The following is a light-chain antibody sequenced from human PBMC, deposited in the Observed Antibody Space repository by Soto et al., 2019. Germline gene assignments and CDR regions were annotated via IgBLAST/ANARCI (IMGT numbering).Light chain of an antibody. V-gene: IGLV1-44*01. CDR1: SSNIKTNG. J-gene: IGLJ2*01. CDR3: SPWDDSLNGLI. CDR2: SNS. Sequence: QSVLAQPPSASGTPGQTVTISCSGGSSNIKTNGVSWYQQVPGAAPKLLIYSNSQRPSGAPDRFSGSKSGTSASLAISGLQSEDEATYHCSPWDDSLNGLIFGGGTQLTVL.